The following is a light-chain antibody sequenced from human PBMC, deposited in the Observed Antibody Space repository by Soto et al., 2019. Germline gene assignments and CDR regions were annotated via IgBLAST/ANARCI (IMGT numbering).Light chain of an antibody. CDR1: SSDVGGYNY. V-gene: IGLV2-11*01. J-gene: IGLJ2*01. CDR3: CSYAGSYVV. CDR2: DVS. Sequence: QSALTQPRSVSGSPGQXVTIXCTGTSSDVGGYNYVSWYQQHPGKAPKLMIYDVSKRPSGVPDRFSGSKSGNTASLTISGLQAEDEADYYCCSYAGSYVVFGGGTKLTVL.